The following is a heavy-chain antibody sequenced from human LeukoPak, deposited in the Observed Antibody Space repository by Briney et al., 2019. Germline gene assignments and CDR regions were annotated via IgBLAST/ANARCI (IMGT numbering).Heavy chain of an antibody. CDR3: ARGGDSSGWYGALRY. V-gene: IGHV4-4*07. CDR2: IYTSGST. CDR1: GGSISSYY. D-gene: IGHD6-19*01. J-gene: IGHJ4*02. Sequence: SETLSLTCTVSGGSISSYYWSWNRQPAGKGLEWIGRIYTSGSTNYNPSLKSRVTMSVDTSKNQFSLKLSSVTAADTAVYYCARGGDSSGWYGALRYWGQGTLVTVSS.